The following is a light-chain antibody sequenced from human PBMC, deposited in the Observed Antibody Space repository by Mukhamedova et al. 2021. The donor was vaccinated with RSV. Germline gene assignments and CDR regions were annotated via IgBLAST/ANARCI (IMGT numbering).Light chain of an antibody. CDR2: NI. CDR3: ALWDDSVTGPKV. J-gene: IGLJ1*01. Sequence: NIQRPSDVPARFSASRSGTSASLAISGLRSEDEADYYCALWDDSVTGPKVFGTGIKATVL. V-gene: IGLV1-47*01.